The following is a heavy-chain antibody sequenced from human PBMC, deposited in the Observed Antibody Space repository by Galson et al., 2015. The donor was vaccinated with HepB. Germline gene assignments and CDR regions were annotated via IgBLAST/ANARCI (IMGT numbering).Heavy chain of an antibody. Sequence: SCKASGYTFTSYAMHWVRQAPGQRLEWMGWINAGNGNTKYSQKFQGRVTITRDTSASTAYMELSSLRSEDTAVYYCASSQGIAAAGGYYYYGMDVWGQGTTVTVSS. CDR2: INAGNGNT. CDR3: ASSQGIAAAGGYYYYGMDV. J-gene: IGHJ6*02. V-gene: IGHV1-3*01. D-gene: IGHD6-13*01. CDR1: GYTFTSYA.